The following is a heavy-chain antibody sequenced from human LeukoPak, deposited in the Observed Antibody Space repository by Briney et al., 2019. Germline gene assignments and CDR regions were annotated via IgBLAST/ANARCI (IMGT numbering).Heavy chain of an antibody. J-gene: IGHJ4*02. D-gene: IGHD6-19*01. CDR3: VEIPYSSGAIDY. CDR2: INNDGSST. CDR1: GFTFSRYW. Sequence: GGSLRLSCAASGFTFSRYWMYWLRQAPGKGLVWVSRINNDGSSTSYADSVKGRFTISRDNAKNTLFLQMHSLRAEDTVVYYCVEIPYSSGAIDYWGQGTLVTVSS. V-gene: IGHV3-74*01.